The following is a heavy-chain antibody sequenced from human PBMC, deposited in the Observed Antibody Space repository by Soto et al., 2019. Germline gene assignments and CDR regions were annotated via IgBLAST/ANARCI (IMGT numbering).Heavy chain of an antibody. CDR3: ARDKITGLFDY. CDR2: INHSGST. D-gene: IGHD2-8*02. V-gene: IGHV4-34*01. Sequence: XXTLSLACAVYGGSFSGYYWPWIRQPPGTGLEWIGEINHSGSTNYNPSLKSRVTISVDTSKNQFSLKLTYVTAADTAVYYCARDKITGLFDYWGQGTLVTVSS. J-gene: IGHJ4*02. CDR1: GGSFSGYY.